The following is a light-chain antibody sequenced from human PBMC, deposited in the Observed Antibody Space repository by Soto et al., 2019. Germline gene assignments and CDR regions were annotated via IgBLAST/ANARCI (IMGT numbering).Light chain of an antibody. J-gene: IGKJ4*02. CDR2: RTS. CDR3: QEYNGRSS. Sequence: RVTTQSPATLSVSPGERATLSCRVSQNVAGDLAWYQQKPGQAPRLLIYRTSTRATGIPARFSGSGSGTEFTLTISSLQSEDFAVYYCQEYNGRSSFGRGTKVEIK. CDR1: QNVAGD. V-gene: IGKV3-15*01.